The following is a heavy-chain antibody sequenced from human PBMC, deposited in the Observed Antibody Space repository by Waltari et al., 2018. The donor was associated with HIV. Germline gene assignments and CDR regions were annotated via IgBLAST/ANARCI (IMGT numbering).Heavy chain of an antibody. V-gene: IGHV4-59*02. CDR3: ARRLADHLNWFAP. Sequence: QVQLQESGPGLVKHSATLSLTCPVSVASVSDYSWNWIRQPPGKGLEWIGYIYNSGSTNYNPSLKSRVTISVDTSKNHFSLTLTSVTAADTAVYYCARRLADHLNWFAPWGQGTLVTVSS. D-gene: IGHD3-3*02. CDR1: VASVSDYS. J-gene: IGHJ5*02. CDR2: IYNSGST.